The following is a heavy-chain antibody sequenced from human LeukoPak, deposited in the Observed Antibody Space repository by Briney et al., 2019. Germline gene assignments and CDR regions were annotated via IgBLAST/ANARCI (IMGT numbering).Heavy chain of an antibody. CDR1: GFPFSTYA. D-gene: IGHD7-27*01. J-gene: IGHJ4*02. CDR3: AKPYLTGPANY. V-gene: IGHV3-23*01. CDR2: IGGSGGTT. Sequence: GGSLRLSCAASGFPFSTYAMTWVRQAPGKGLEGVSSIGGSGGTTYYADSVKGRFTLSRGNSRNAVYLQMYSLRAEDTAVYYCAKPYLTGPANYWGQGTLVTVSS.